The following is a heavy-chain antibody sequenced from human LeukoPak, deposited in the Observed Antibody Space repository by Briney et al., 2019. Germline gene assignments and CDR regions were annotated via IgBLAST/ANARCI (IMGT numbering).Heavy chain of an antibody. Sequence: GGSLRLSCAASGLTFSSYAMSWVRQAPGKGLEWVSAISGSGGSTYYADSVKGRFTISRDNSKNTLYLQVNSLRAEDTAVYYCAKDRHSSGWPFDYWGQGTLVTVSS. CDR3: AKDRHSSGWPFDY. J-gene: IGHJ4*02. CDR2: ISGSGGST. D-gene: IGHD6-19*01. CDR1: GLTFSSYA. V-gene: IGHV3-23*01.